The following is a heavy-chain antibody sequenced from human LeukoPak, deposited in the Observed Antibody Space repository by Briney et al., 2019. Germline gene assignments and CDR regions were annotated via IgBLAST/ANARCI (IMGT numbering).Heavy chain of an antibody. CDR1: GYTFTGYY. J-gene: IGHJ3*02. D-gene: IGHD5-12*01. CDR3: TFLSGYDLLDI. CDR2: INPNSGGT. V-gene: IGHV1-2*02. Sequence: ASVKVPCKASGYTFTGYYMHGVRQAPGKGREWMGWINPNSGGTNYAQKLQGRVTMTRDTSISTGYMELSRLRSDDTAVYYCTFLSGYDLLDIWGQGTMVTVSS.